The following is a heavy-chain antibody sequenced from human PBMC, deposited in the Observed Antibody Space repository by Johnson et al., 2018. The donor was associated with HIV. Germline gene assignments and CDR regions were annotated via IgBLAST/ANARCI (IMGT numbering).Heavy chain of an antibody. J-gene: IGHJ3*02. V-gene: IGHV3-30-3*01. CDR1: GFTFSSYA. CDR3: ARDFNVAYYDDISGLDAFDI. Sequence: QVQLVESGGGLVKPGGSLRLSCAASGFTFSSYAMHWVRQAPGKGLEWVAVISYDGSNKYYADSVKGRFTISRDNSKNKLYLQMNSLRAEDTAVYYCARDFNVAYYDDISGLDAFDIWGQGTMVTVSS. D-gene: IGHD3-22*01. CDR2: ISYDGSNK.